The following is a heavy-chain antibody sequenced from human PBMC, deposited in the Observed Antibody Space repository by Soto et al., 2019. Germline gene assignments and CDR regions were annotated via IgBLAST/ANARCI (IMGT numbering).Heavy chain of an antibody. Sequence: ASVKVSCKASGYTFTSYGISWVRQAPGQGLEWMGWISAYNGNTNYAQKLQGRVTMTTDTSTSTAYMELRSLRSDDTAVYYCATTRLEYYDILTGYYLTSDYYYYMDVWGKGTTVTVSS. CDR2: ISAYNGNT. J-gene: IGHJ6*03. CDR3: ATTRLEYYDILTGYYLTSDYYYYMDV. D-gene: IGHD3-9*01. CDR1: GYTFTSYG. V-gene: IGHV1-18*01.